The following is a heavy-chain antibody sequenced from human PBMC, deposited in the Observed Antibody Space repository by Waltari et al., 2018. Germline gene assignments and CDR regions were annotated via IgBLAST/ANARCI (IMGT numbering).Heavy chain of an antibody. CDR2: IDSSSSTI. CDR3: ARDFYSSSFNAFDI. V-gene: IGHV3-48*01. CDR1: GFTFSSYS. J-gene: IGHJ3*02. Sequence: EVQLVESGGGLVQPGGSLRLSCAASGFTFSSYSMNWVRQAPGKGLEWGSYIDSSSSTIYYAESVKGRFTISRDNAKNSLYLQMNSLRAEDTAVYYCARDFYSSSFNAFDIWGQGTMVTVSS. D-gene: IGHD6-13*01.